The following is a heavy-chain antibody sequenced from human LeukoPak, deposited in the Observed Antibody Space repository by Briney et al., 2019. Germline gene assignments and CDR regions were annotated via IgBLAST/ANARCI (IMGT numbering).Heavy chain of an antibody. V-gene: IGHV1-2*02. CDR1: GYTFTGYY. Sequence: ASVKVSCKASGYTFTGYYMHWVRQAPGQGLEWMGWINPNSGGTNYAQKFRGRVTMTRDMSTSTVYMELSSLRSEDTAVYYCAIGYCRGGSCDDEPGDAFDIWGQGTMVAVSS. D-gene: IGHD2-15*01. J-gene: IGHJ3*02. CDR2: INPNSGGT. CDR3: AIGYCRGGSCDDEPGDAFDI.